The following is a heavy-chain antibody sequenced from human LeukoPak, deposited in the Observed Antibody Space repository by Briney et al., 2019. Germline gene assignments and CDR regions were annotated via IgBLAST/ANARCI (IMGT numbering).Heavy chain of an antibody. V-gene: IGHV1-2*06. CDR2: INPNSGGT. CDR3: ASFFSCSGGSCYTDLLPKPIYFDY. J-gene: IGHJ4*02. D-gene: IGHD2-15*01. CDR1: GYAFTDYY. Sequence: GASVKVSCKASGYAFTDYYMHWVRQAPGQGLEWMGRINPNSGGTNYAQKFQGRVTMTRDASSSTAYMELSRLRSDDTAVYYCASFFSCSGGSCYTDLLPKPIYFDYWGQGTLVTVSS.